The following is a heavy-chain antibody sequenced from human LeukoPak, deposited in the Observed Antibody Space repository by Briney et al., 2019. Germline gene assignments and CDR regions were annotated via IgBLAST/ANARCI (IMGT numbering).Heavy chain of an antibody. V-gene: IGHV4-31*03. J-gene: IGHJ5*02. CDR3: ARGGGYCSSTSCYLRFDP. CDR1: GGSISSGGYY. CDR2: IYYSGST. D-gene: IGHD2-2*01. Sequence: SETLSLTCTVSGGSISSGGYYWSWIRQHPGKGLEWIGYIYYSGSTYYDPSLKSRVTISVDTSKNQFSLKLSSVTAADTAVYYCARGGGYCSSTSCYLRFDPWGQGTLVTVSS.